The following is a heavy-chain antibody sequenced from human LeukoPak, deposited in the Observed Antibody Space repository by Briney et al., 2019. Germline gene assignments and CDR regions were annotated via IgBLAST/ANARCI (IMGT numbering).Heavy chain of an antibody. CDR1: GGSISSSSYY. V-gene: IGHV4-39*01. J-gene: IGHJ3*02. CDR2: IYYSGST. D-gene: IGHD1-26*01. Sequence: PSETLSLTCTVSGGSISSSSYYWGWIRQPPGKGLEWIGSIYYSGSTYYNPSLKSRVTISVDTSKNQFSLKLSSVTAADTAVYYCARVKWDLLLDAFDIWGQGTMVTVSS. CDR3: ARVKWDLLLDAFDI.